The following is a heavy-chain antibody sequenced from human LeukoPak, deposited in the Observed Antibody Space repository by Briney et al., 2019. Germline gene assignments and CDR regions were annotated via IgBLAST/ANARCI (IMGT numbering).Heavy chain of an antibody. Sequence: PGGSLRLSCAASGFTFSSFAMSWVRQAPGKGLEWVSGISGRGERTFYADSVRGRFTISRDNSKITLDLQMNRLRAEDTAVYYCAKEIAGAWSDAFHIWGQGTTVTVSS. CDR2: ISGRGERT. V-gene: IGHV3-23*01. J-gene: IGHJ3*02. CDR1: GFTFSSFA. D-gene: IGHD6-19*01. CDR3: AKEIAGAWSDAFHI.